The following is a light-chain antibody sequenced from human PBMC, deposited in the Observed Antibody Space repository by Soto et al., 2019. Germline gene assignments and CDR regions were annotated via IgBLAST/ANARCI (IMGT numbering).Light chain of an antibody. CDR2: GNS. J-gene: IGLJ2*01. V-gene: IGLV1-40*01. CDR1: ISNIGADYD. CDR3: QSYDTSLSGSVV. Sequence: QSVLTQPPSVSGAPGQRVTISCTGSISNIGADYDVHWYQHLPGTAPKLLLYGNSNRPSGVPDRFSGSKSGTSASLAITGLQAEDEADYYCQSYDTSLSGSVVFGGGTKVTVL.